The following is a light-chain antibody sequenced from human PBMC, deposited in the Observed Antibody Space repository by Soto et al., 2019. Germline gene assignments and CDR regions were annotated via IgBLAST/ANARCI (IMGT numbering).Light chain of an antibody. V-gene: IGLV2-11*01. CDR2: DVS. J-gene: IGLJ3*02. CDR3: CSYAGNHTWA. CDR1: SSDVGAYNY. Sequence: QSALTQPRSVSGSPGQSVTMSCTGTSSDVGAYNYVSWYQQYPGKAPKLMISDVSKRPSGVPDRFSGSKSGNTASLTISGLQAEDEADYHCCSYAGNHTWAFGGGTKVTVL.